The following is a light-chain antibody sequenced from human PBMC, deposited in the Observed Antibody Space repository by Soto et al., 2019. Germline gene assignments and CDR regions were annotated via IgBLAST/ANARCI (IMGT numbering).Light chain of an antibody. CDR3: HQYAGPYT. CDR1: ESVRSTN. CDR2: GAS. Sequence: EIVLTQSPGTLSLSPGERATLSCRASESVRSTNLAWYQHKPGQAPRLLIYGASSRATGIPDRFSASGSGTDFTLTISRLEPEDFAVYYCHQYAGPYTFGQGTKLEIK. V-gene: IGKV3-20*01. J-gene: IGKJ2*01.